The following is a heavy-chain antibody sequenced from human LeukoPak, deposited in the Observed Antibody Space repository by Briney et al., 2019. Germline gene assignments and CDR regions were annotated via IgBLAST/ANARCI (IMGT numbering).Heavy chain of an antibody. CDR3: ARAANNRNYLYNWFDP. D-gene: IGHD1-7*01. V-gene: IGHV4-59*01. CDR2: IYHTGST. J-gene: IGHJ5*02. Sequence: PSETLSLTCTVSGGSISSYHWSWIRQPPGKGLEWIANIYHTGSTNYNPSLSSRVTISIDTAKNQFSLKLTSVTAADTAVYYCARAANNRNYLYNWFDPWGQGTLVTVSS. CDR1: GGSISSYH.